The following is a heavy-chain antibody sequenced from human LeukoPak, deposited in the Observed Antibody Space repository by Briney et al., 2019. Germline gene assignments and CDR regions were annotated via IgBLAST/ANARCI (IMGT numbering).Heavy chain of an antibody. D-gene: IGHD1-1*01. CDR3: AKVGVQLERRPYYYYYMDV. CDR1: GFTFSSYG. J-gene: IGHJ6*03. CDR2: IRYDGSNK. Sequence: GGSLGLSCAAAGFTFSSYGMHWVRQAPGKGLEWVAFIRYDGSNKYYADSVKGRFTISRDNSKNTLYLQMNSLRAEDTAVYYCAKVGVQLERRPYYYYYMDVWGKGTTVTISS. V-gene: IGHV3-30*02.